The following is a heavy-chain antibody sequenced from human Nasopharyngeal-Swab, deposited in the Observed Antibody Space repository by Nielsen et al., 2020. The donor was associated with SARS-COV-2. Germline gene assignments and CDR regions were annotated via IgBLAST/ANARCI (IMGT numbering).Heavy chain of an antibody. Sequence: GESLKISCSASGFTFSSYAMHWVRQAPGKGLEYVSAISSNGGSTYYADSVKGRFTISRDNSKNTLYLQMNSLRAEDTAVYYCARGPRYSGSCDYWGQGTLVTVSS. CDR1: GFTFSSYA. CDR3: ARGPRYSGSCDY. V-gene: IGHV3-64*04. D-gene: IGHD1-26*01. J-gene: IGHJ4*02. CDR2: ISSNGGST.